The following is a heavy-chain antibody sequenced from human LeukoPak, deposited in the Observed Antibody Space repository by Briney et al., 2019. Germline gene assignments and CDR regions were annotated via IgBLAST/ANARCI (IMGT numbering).Heavy chain of an antibody. D-gene: IGHD6-13*01. J-gene: IGHJ4*02. Sequence: QTGGSLRLSCAASGFTFSSYSMNWVRQAPGKGLEWVAFVRYDGSNTYYADSVKGRFTISRDNSKNTLYLQMNSLRAEDTAVYYCARVKAAAGYYFDYWGQGTLVTVSS. CDR3: ARVKAAAGYYFDY. V-gene: IGHV3-30*02. CDR1: GFTFSSYS. CDR2: VRYDGSNT.